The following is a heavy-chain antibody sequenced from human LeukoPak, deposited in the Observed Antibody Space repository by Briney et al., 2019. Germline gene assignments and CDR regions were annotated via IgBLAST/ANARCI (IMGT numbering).Heavy chain of an antibody. CDR2: IIPILDIA. CDR1: SGTFSSYT. J-gene: IGHJ6*03. Sequence: SAKVSCKASSGTFSSYTISWVRHAPPQGLEWMRRIIPILDIATYAQKFQGRVTIIADKTTSTAYLQLSSLRSEDTAAYYCASSYCSSTSCYTALGYYYMDVWGKGTTVTVSS. V-gene: IGHV1-69*02. D-gene: IGHD2-2*02. CDR3: ASSYCSSTSCYTALGYYYMDV.